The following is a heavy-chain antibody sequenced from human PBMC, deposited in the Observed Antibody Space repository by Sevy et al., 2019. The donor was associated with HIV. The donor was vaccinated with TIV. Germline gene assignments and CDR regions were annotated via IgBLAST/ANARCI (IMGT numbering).Heavy chain of an antibody. CDR3: AKGPYGFESGVDY. CDR1: GFTFSSFA. D-gene: IGHD1-26*01. V-gene: IGHV3-23*01. J-gene: IGHJ4*02. Sequence: GGSLRLSCAASGFTFSSFAMNWVRQAPGKGLEWVSSIIDSGATSYYADSVRGRFTISRDNSKNTLYLHMTSLGAEDTATYYRAKGPYGFESGVDYWGQGTLVTVSS. CDR2: IIDSGATS.